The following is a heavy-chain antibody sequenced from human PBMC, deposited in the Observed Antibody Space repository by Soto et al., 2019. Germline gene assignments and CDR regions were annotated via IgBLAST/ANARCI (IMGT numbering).Heavy chain of an antibody. CDR1: GFTFSGYW. CDR2: IKQDGSEQ. CDR3: AREAV. J-gene: IGHJ6*02. Sequence: EVQLVESGGGLVQPGGSLRLSCAASGFTFSGYWMSWVRQAPGKGLEWVANIKQDGSEQFYVDSVKGRFTISRDNATSSLYLQMNCLRAEDTAVYYCAREAVWGQGTTVTISS. V-gene: IGHV3-7*05.